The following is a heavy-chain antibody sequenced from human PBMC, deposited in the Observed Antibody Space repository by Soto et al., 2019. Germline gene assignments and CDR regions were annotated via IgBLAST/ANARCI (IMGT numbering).Heavy chain of an antibody. J-gene: IGHJ3*02. CDR3: ARGLRYFDWLPRGVAFDI. CDR2: INHSGST. Sequence: SETLSLTCAVYGGSFSGYYWSWISTPTGKGLEWIGEINHSGSTNYNPSLKSRVTISVDTSKNQFSLKLSSVTAADTAVYYCARGLRYFDWLPRGVAFDIWGQGTMVTVSS. V-gene: IGHV4-34*01. D-gene: IGHD3-9*01. CDR1: GGSFSGYY.